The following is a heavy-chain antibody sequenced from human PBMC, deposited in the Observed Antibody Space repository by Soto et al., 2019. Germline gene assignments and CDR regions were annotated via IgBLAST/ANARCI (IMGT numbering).Heavy chain of an antibody. J-gene: IGHJ6*02. CDR2: IIPILGIA. V-gene: IGHV1-69*02. Sequence: SVKVSCKASGGTFSSYTISWVRQAPGQGLEWMGRIIPILGIANYAQKFQGRVTITADKSTSTAYMELSSLRSEDTAVYYCASPAVVVAATRALVYYYYGMDVWGQGTTVTVS. CDR3: ASPAVVVAATRALVYYYYGMDV. CDR1: GGTFSSYT. D-gene: IGHD2-15*01.